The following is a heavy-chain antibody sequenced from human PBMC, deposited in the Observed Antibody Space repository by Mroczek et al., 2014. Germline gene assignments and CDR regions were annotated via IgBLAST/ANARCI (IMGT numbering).Heavy chain of an antibody. CDR2: INHSGST. V-gene: IGHV4-34*01. CDR3: ARLLGATGRTTGRSEDFDL. Sequence: QVQLQQWGAGLLKPSETLSLTCAVYGGSFSGYYWSWIRQPPGKGLEWIGEINHSGSTNYNPSLKSRVTISVDTSKNQFSLKLSSVTAADTAVYYCARLLGATGRTTGRSEDFDLWGRGTLVTVSS. J-gene: IGHJ2*01. D-gene: IGHD2/OR15-2a*01. CDR1: GGSFSGYY.